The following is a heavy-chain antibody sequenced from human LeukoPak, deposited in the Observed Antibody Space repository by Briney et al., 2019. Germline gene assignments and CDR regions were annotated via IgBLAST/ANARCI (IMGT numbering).Heavy chain of an antibody. CDR3: ARVLSVGNHDYPNWFDP. Sequence: SQTLSLTCAISGDSVSSNSAAWNWIRQSPSRGLEWLGRTYYRSKWYNDYAVSVKSRITINPDTSKNQFSLQLSSVTAADTAVYYCARVLSVGNHDYPNWFDPWGQGTLVTVSS. D-gene: IGHD4/OR15-4a*01. CDR2: TYYRSKWYN. J-gene: IGHJ5*02. CDR1: GDSVSSNSAA. V-gene: IGHV6-1*01.